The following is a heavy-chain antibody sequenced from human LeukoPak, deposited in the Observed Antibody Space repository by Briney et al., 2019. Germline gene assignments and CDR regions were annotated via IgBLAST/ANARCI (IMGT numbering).Heavy chain of an antibody. CDR2: INPNSGGT. V-gene: IGHV1-2*02. Sequence: GASVKVSCKASGYTFTGYCIHWVRQAPGLGLEWMGWINPNSGGTIYAQKFQGSVTMTRDTSISTAYMELSRLRSDDTAVYYCARGADAFDIWGQGTMVTVSS. CDR1: GYTFTGYC. J-gene: IGHJ3*02. CDR3: ARGADAFDI.